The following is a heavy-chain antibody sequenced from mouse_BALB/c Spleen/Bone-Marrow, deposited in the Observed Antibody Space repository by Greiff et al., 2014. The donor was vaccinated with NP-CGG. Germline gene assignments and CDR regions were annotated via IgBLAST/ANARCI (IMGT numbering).Heavy chain of an antibody. Sequence: VNLVESGPGLVAPSQSLSITCTVSGLSLTSYGVHWVRQPPGKGLEWLGVIWAGGSTNYNSALMSRLSISKDNSKSQVFLKMNSLQTDDTAMYYCAREGDYYGSSDYWGQGTTLTVSS. CDR2: IWAGGST. V-gene: IGHV2-9*02. CDR1: GLSLTSYG. J-gene: IGHJ2*01. CDR3: AREGDYYGSSDY. D-gene: IGHD1-1*01.